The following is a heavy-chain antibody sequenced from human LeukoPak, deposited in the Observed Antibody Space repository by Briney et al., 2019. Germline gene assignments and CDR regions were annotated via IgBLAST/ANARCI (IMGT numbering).Heavy chain of an antibody. CDR2: IYYSGST. CDR1: GGSISSSSYY. Sequence: PSETLSLTCTVSGGSISSSSYYWGWIRQPPGKGLEWIGSIYYSGSTCYNPSLKSRVTISVDTSKNQFSLKLSSVTAADTAVYYCARGRHCSSTSCRYSGYDSWYFDYWGQGTLVTVSS. D-gene: IGHD2-2*01. J-gene: IGHJ4*02. CDR3: ARGRHCSSTSCRYSGYDSWYFDY. V-gene: IGHV4-39*07.